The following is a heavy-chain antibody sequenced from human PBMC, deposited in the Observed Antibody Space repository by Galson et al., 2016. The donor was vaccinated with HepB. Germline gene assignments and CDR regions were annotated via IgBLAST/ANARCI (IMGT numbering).Heavy chain of an antibody. J-gene: IGHJ3*02. Sequence: SETLSLTCSVSGGSISSTTWWSWVRQAPGKGLEWVGEVYHTGSTNYNPSLKSRVSISVDKSKNQFSLRLTSVTAADTAVYYCAREGAYYIDGTSYRDAFDIWGQGRLVTVSS. D-gene: IGHD2-21*01. CDR2: VYHTGST. CDR1: GGSISSTTW. CDR3: AREGAYYIDGTSYRDAFDI. V-gene: IGHV4-4*02.